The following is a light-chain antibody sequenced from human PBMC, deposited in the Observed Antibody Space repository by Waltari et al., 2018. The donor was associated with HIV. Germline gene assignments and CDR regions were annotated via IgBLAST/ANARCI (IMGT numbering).Light chain of an antibody. CDR3: QQYFSTPWT. CDR2: WAS. J-gene: IGKJ1*01. V-gene: IGKV4-1*01. CDR1: QTVLYTSNTKNY. Sequence: DIWMTQSPDSLAASLGERATINCKSNQTVLYTSNTKNYLAWYQQKPGQPPKLLIYWASTRESGVPDRFSGSGSGTDFTLTIRSLQAEDVAVYYCQQYFSTPWTFGQGTKVEIK.